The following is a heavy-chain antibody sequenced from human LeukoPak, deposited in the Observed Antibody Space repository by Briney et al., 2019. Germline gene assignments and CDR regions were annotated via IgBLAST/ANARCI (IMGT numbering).Heavy chain of an antibody. CDR1: GFTLSSYA. CDR2: ISCDGSNK. J-gene: IGHJ4*03. D-gene: IGHD2-15*01. CDR3: AKDEYRYCSGGSCYSDY. V-gene: IGHV3-30*18. Sequence: GGSLRLSCAASGFTLSSYAMPWVRQAPGKGLEWVGVISCDGSNKTYADSVADQFTISSDKSKNTRYLQMNSLRAEGTAVDYWAKDEYRYCSGGSCYSDYGGQGTLVTVS.